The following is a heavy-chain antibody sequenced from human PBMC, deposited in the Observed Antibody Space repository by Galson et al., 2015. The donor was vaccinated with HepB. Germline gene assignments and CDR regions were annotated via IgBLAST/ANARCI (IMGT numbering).Heavy chain of an antibody. D-gene: IGHD2-15*01. CDR3: AKDGIMVANNPYHFHY. V-gene: IGHV3-23*01. J-gene: IGHJ4*02. CDR2: ITSSGGNS. CDR1: GFSFTRYA. Sequence: SLRLSCAASGFSFTRYAMTWVRQAPRKGLEWVSSITSSGGNSYYTASVKGRFTVSRDNSKNTPLLQLNSLRAEDTAMYFCAKDGIMVANNPYHFHYWGQGTLVTVSS.